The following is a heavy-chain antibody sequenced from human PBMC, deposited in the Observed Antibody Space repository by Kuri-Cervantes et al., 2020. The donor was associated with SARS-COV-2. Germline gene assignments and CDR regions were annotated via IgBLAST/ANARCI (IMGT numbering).Heavy chain of an antibody. CDR2: INHSGST. D-gene: IGHD2-8*01. CDR1: GFRFSSNA. Sequence: GSLRLSCAASGFRFSSNAMSWVRQAPGKGLEWIGEINHSGSTNYNPSLKSRVTISVDTSKNQFSLKLSSVTAADTAVYYCARVKGIVLIDWFDPWGQGTLVTVSS. CDR3: ARVKGIVLIDWFDP. V-gene: IGHV4-34*01. J-gene: IGHJ5*02.